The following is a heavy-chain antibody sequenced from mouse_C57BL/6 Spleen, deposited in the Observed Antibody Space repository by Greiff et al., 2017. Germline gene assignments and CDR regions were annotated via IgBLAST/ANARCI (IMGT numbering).Heavy chain of an antibody. J-gene: IGHJ2*01. D-gene: IGHD1-1*01. Sequence: QVQLQQSGAELVRPGASVTLSCKASGYTFTDYEMHWVKQTPVHGLEWIGAIDPETGGTAYNQKFKGKAILTADKSSSTAYMELRSLTSEDSAVYYCTRGSFHTAVVATDYWGQGTTLTVSS. CDR1: GYTFTDYE. CDR3: TRGSFHTAVVATDY. V-gene: IGHV1-15*01. CDR2: IDPETGGT.